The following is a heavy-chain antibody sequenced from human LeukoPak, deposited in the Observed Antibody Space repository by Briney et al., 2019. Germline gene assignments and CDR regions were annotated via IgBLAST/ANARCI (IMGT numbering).Heavy chain of an antibody. J-gene: IGHJ4*02. CDR2: ISDDGRRK. V-gene: IGHV3-30*18. Sequence: TGGSLRLSCAASGFSFISYGMHWVRQAPGKGLEWVGVISDDGRRKDYADSVKGRLTISRDNSKDTLYLQMNSLRAEDTAVYYCAKRPSDYGDYVSYFDYWGQGTLVTVSS. D-gene: IGHD4-17*01. CDR1: GFSFISYG. CDR3: AKRPSDYGDYVSYFDY.